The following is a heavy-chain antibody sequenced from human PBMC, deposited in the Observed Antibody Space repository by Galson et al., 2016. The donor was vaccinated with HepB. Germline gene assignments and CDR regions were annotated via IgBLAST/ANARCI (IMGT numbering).Heavy chain of an antibody. V-gene: IGHV1-69*01. CDR2: IIPIFGST. Sequence: SCKASGGTFSSSSINWVRQAPGQGPDWMGVIIPIFGSTNYAQKFQGRITITADDSTSTAYLELSSLSSDDTAVYYCARGYTSTWYESMDVWGQGTTVTVSS. CDR3: ARGYTSTWYESMDV. CDR1: GGTFSSSS. D-gene: IGHD6-13*01. J-gene: IGHJ6*02.